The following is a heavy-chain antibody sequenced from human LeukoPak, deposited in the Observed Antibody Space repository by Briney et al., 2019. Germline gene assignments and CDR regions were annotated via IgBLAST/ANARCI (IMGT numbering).Heavy chain of an antibody. CDR3: VRDRGAYYYETGY. D-gene: IGHD3-22*01. V-gene: IGHV3-66*01. CDR2: IYSGGNT. CDR1: GFTVSGNY. Sequence: GGSLRLSCAASGFTVSGNYMNWVRQAPGKGLEWLSAIYSGGNTYYTESVRGRFTISRDNSKNTLYLQMNNLRAEDTGVYYCVRDRGAYYYETGYWGQGILVTVSS. J-gene: IGHJ4*02.